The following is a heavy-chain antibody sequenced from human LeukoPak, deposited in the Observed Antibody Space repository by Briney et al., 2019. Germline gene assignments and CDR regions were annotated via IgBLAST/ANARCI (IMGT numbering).Heavy chain of an antibody. CDR3: AKSPVVGAIPFFDY. V-gene: IGHV3-30*02. CDR2: IRYDGSNK. J-gene: IGHJ4*02. CDR1: GFTFSSYG. Sequence: GGSLRLSCAAPGFTFSSYGMHWVRQAPGKGLEWVAFIRYDGSNKYYADSVKGRFTISRDNSKNTLYLQMNSLRAEDTAVYYCAKSPVVGAIPFFDYWGQGTLVTVSS. D-gene: IGHD1-26*01.